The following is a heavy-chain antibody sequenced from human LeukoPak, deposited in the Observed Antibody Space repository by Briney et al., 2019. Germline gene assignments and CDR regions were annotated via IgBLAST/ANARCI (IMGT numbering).Heavy chain of an antibody. J-gene: IGHJ4*02. V-gene: IGHV1-2*02. CDR3: ARRWATYYYDSSGYLTDY. CDR1: GHTFTGYY. D-gene: IGHD3-22*01. Sequence: ASVKVSCKASGHTFTGYYMHWVRQAPGQGLEWMGWINPNSGGTNYAQKFQGRVTMTRDTSISTAYMELSRLRSDDTAVYYCARRWATYYYDSSGYLTDYWGQGTLVTVSS. CDR2: INPNSGGT.